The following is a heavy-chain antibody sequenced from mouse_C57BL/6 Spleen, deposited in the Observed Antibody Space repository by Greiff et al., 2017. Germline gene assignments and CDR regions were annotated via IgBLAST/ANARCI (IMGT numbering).Heavy chain of an antibody. J-gene: IGHJ3*01. CDR3: AGGYDVYLAWFAY. CDR2: IYPGSGST. Sequence: QVQLQQPGAELVKPGASVKMSCKASGYTFTSYWITWVKQRPGQGLEWIGDIYPGSGSTNYNEKFKSKATLTVDTSSSTAYMQLSSLTSEDSAVYYCAGGYDVYLAWFAYWGQGALVTVSA. CDR1: GYTFTSYW. V-gene: IGHV1-55*01. D-gene: IGHD2-3*01.